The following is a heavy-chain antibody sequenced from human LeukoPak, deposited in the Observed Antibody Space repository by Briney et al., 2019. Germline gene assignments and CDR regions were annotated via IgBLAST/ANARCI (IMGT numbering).Heavy chain of an antibody. CDR2: ISGDGAGT. CDR3: ARDKHSGSYSDFDY. J-gene: IGHJ4*02. CDR1: GFPGLTFSQYP. D-gene: IGHD1-26*01. V-gene: IGHV3-21*01. Sequence: PGGSLRLSCTASGFPGLTFSQYPMSWVRQAPGKGLEWVSTISGDGAGTHYADSVKGRFTISRDNAKNSLYLQMNSLRAEDTAVYYCARDKHSGSYSDFDYWGQGTLVTVSS.